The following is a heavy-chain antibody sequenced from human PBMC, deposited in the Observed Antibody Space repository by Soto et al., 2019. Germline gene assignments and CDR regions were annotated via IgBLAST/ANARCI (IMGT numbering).Heavy chain of an antibody. CDR3: AAVPYYYDSSAYYFDY. V-gene: IGHV1-46*01. CDR2: INPSDGST. D-gene: IGHD3-22*01. CDR1: GYTFTSYY. J-gene: IGHJ4*02. Sequence: GASVKVSCKASGYTFTSYYMHWVRQAPGQGLEWMGIINPSDGSTSYAQKFQGRVTMTRDTSTSTVYMELSSLRSEDTAVYYCAAVPYYYDSSAYYFDYWGQGTLVTVSS.